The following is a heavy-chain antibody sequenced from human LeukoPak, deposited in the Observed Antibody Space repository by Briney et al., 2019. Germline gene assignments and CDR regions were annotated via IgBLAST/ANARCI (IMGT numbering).Heavy chain of an antibody. D-gene: IGHD3-22*01. CDR3: AKMDSSGYYPDY. CDR1: GFTFSSYS. V-gene: IGHV3-23*01. Sequence: GGSLRLSCAASGFTFSSYSMNWVRQAPGKGLEWVSAISGSGGSTYYADSVKGRFTISRDNSKNTLYLQMNSLRAEDTAVYYCAKMDSSGYYPDYWGQGTLVTVSS. CDR2: ISGSGGST. J-gene: IGHJ4*02.